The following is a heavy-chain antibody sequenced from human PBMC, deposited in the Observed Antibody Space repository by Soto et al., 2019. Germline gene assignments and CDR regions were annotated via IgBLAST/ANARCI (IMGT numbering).Heavy chain of an antibody. CDR2: IIPMFGTA. CDR1: GGTFSTYA. J-gene: IGHJ4*02. V-gene: IGHV1-69*12. D-gene: IGHD1-20*01. Sequence: QVQLVQSGAEVKKPESSVKVSCKAPGGTFSTYAISLVRQAPGQGLEWMGGIIPMFGTANYAQRFQDRVKISADESTNTGHMELGRLRTEDTAVYFCAGGITLWVRRRNHGYSGWGQGNLVNVSS. CDR3: AGGITLWVRRRNHGYSG.